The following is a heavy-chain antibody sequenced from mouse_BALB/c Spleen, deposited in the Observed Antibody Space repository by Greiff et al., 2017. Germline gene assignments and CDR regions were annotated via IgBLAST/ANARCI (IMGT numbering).Heavy chain of an antibody. Sequence: EVQGVESGGGLVKPGGSLKLSCAASGFAFSSYDMSWVRQTPEKRLEWVAYISSGGGSTYYPDTVKGRFTISRDNAKNTLYLQMSSLRSEDTAMYYCASLYDGYYDYYAMDYWGQGTSVTVSS. J-gene: IGHJ4*01. CDR3: ASLYDGYYDYYAMDY. CDR2: ISSGGGST. V-gene: IGHV5-12-1*01. D-gene: IGHD2-3*01. CDR1: GFAFSSYD.